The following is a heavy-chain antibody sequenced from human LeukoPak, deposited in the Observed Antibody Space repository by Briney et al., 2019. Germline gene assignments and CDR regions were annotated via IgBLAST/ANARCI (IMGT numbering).Heavy chain of an antibody. CDR2: ISYDGSNK. V-gene: IGHV3-30*18. CDR1: GFTFSSYG. Sequence: PGRSLRLSCAASGFTFSSYGMHWVRQAPGKGLEWVAVISYDGSNKYYADSVKGRFTISRDNSKNTLYLQMNSLRAEDTAVYYCAKFDRYGDYFDYWGQGTLVTVSS. J-gene: IGHJ4*02. CDR3: AKFDRYGDYFDY. D-gene: IGHD4-17*01.